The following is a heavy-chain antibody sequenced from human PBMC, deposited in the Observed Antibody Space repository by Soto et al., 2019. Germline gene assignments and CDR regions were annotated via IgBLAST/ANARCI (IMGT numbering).Heavy chain of an antibody. CDR1: GFTVSGSA. Sequence: EVQLVESGGGLVQPGGSLKLSCAASGFTVSGSAVHWVRQASGKGLEWVGRIRSKTNSYATAYAASVRGRFTISRDDSKTTAYLQMNSLKTEDTAVYDCTRHVGELSFPRAFDIWGQGTMVTVSS. D-gene: IGHD3-16*02. J-gene: IGHJ3*02. V-gene: IGHV3-73*01. CDR3: TRHVGELSFPRAFDI. CDR2: IRSKTNSYAT.